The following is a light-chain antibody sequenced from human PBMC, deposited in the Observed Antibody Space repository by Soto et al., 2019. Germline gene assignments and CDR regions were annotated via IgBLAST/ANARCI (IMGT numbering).Light chain of an antibody. V-gene: IGKV3-11*01. CDR3: QQRSNWPPA. Sequence: EIVLKQSPATLSLSPGERATLSCLASQSVSSYLAWYQQKPGQAPRLLIYDASNRATGIPARFSGSGSGTDFTLTISSLEPEDFAVYYCQQRSNWPPAFGQGTRLEI. CDR2: DAS. CDR1: QSVSSY. J-gene: IGKJ5*01.